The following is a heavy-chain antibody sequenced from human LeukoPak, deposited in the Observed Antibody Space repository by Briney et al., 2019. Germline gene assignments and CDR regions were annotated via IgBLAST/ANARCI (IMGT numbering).Heavy chain of an antibody. CDR1: GGSISSSSYY. V-gene: IGHV4-39*01. Sequence: PSETLSLTCTVSGGSISSSSYYWGWIRQLPGMGLDWIGSIYYSGSTYYNPSLKSRVTISVDTSKNQFSLKLSSVTAADTAVYYCASLTTVSTTYYFDYWGQGTLVTVSS. CDR3: ASLTTVSTTYYFDY. CDR2: IYYSGST. J-gene: IGHJ4*02. D-gene: IGHD4-11*01.